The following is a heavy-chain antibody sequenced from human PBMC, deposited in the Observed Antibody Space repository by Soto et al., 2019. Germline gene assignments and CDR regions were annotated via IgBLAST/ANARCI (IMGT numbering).Heavy chain of an antibody. J-gene: IGHJ6*02. CDR2: ISYDGSNK. V-gene: IGHV3-30-3*01. CDR1: GFTFSSYA. Sequence: GGSLRLSCAASGFTFSSYAMHWVRQAPGKGLEWVAVISYDGSNKYYADSVKGRFTISRDNSKNTLYLQMNSLRAEDTAVYYCARQEGLLLWFGELWGGYGMDVWGQGTTVTVSS. CDR3: ARQEGLLLWFGELWGGYGMDV. D-gene: IGHD3-10*01.